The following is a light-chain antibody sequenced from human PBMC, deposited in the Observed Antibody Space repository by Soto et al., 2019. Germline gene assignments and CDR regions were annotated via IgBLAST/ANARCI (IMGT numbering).Light chain of an antibody. CDR2: WAS. V-gene: IGKV4-1*01. J-gene: IGKJ4*01. CDR1: QSVLYTPNSKNY. Sequence: DIVMTQSPDSLAVSLGERATINCKSSQSVLYTPNSKNYLSWYQQKPGQPPKLLIFWASARASGVPDRFSGSGSGTDFTLTIRSLQAEDVAVYYCQQYYSTPQTFGGGTKVEIK. CDR3: QQYYSTPQT.